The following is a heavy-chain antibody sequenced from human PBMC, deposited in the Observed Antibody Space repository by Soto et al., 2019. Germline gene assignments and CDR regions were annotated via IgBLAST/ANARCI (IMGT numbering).Heavy chain of an antibody. CDR2: ISGSGGST. V-gene: IGHV3-23*01. CDR3: DKRERFGSGGRCYEYIQH. J-gene: IGHJ1*01. CDR1: GFTFSSYA. Sequence: GESLRLSCAASGFTFSSYAMSWVRQAPGKGLEWVSAISGSGGSTYYADSVKGRFTISRDNSKNTLYLQMNSLRAEDTAVYYCDKRERFGSGGRCYEYIQHPGQGTLVSVSS. D-gene: IGHD2-15*01.